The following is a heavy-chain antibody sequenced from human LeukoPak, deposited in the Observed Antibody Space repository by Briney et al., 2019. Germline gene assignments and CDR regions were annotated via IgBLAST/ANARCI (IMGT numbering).Heavy chain of an antibody. J-gene: IGHJ4*02. CDR3: ASYDSSGYYYGPFDY. Sequence: SQTLSLTCTVSGGSISSGGYYWSWIRQPPGKGLEWIGYIYHSGSTYYNPSLKSRVTISVDTSKNQFSLKLSSVTAADTAVYYCASYDSSGYYYGPFDYWGQGTLVTVSS. CDR2: IYHSGST. D-gene: IGHD3-22*01. V-gene: IGHV4-30-2*05. CDR1: GGSISSGGYY.